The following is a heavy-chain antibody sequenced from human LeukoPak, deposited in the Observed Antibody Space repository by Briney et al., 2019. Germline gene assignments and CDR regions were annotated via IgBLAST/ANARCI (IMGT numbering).Heavy chain of an antibody. D-gene: IGHD6-19*01. J-gene: IGHJ4*02. CDR1: GFTFSSYS. CDR2: ISGSGGST. V-gene: IGHV3-23*01. Sequence: GGSLRLSCAASGFTFSSYSMNWVRQAPGKGLEWVSAISGSGGSTYYADSVKGRFTISRDNSKNTLYLQMNSLRAEDTAVYYCAKLVTVAGRDYWGQGTLVTVSS. CDR3: AKLVTVAGRDY.